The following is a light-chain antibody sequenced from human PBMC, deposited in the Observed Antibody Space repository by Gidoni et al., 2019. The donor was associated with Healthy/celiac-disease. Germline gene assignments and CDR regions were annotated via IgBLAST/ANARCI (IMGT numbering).Light chain of an antibody. CDR3: QQSYSTLGT. V-gene: IGKV1-39*01. J-gene: IGKJ4*01. CDR2: AAS. Sequence: DIQITQSPSSLFAYVGDRVTITCRASQSISSYLNWYQQKPGKAPKLLIYAASSLQSGVPSRFSGSGSGTDFTLTISSLQPEDFATYYCQQSYSTLGTFGGGTKVEIK. CDR1: QSISSY.